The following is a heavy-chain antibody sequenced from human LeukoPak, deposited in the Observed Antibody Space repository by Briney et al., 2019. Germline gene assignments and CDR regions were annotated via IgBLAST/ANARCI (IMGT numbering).Heavy chain of an antibody. CDR1: GFTFSSYS. D-gene: IGHD3-9*01. J-gene: IGHJ4*02. Sequence: GGSLRLSCAASGFTFSSYSMNWVRQAPGKGLEWVSSISSSSSYIYYADSVKGRFTISRDNAKNSLYLQMNSLRAEDTAVYYCARSRGWGYFDWLFWGQGTLVTVSS. V-gene: IGHV3-21*01. CDR3: ARSRGWGYFDWLF. CDR2: ISSSSSYI.